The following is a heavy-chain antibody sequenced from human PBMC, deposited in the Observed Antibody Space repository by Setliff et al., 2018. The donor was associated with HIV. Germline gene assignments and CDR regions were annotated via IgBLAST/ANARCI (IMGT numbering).Heavy chain of an antibody. Sequence: PGGSLRLSCAASGFTFSDHYMDWVRQAPGKGLEWVGRTRNKVNSYTTEYAASVKGRLTISRDDSKSSLYLQMNSLRAEDTALYYCAREGYGSGSYYLYYYYMDVWGKGTTVTVS. CDR2: TRNKVNSYTT. J-gene: IGHJ6*03. CDR3: AREGYGSGSYYLYYYYMDV. D-gene: IGHD3-10*01. V-gene: IGHV3-72*01. CDR1: GFTFSDHY.